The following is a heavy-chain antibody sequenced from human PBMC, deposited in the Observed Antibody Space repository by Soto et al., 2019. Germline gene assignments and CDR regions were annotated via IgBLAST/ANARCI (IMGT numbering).Heavy chain of an antibody. V-gene: IGHV1-18*01. Sequence: ASVKVSCKASGYTFTSYGISWVRQAPGQGLEWMGWISAYNGNTNYAQKLQGRVTMTTDTSTSTAYMELRSLRSDDTAVYYCARDISSGYDSSGYYRWFDPWGQGTLVTVSS. CDR3: ARDISSGYDSSGYYRWFDP. J-gene: IGHJ5*02. CDR1: GYTFTSYG. CDR2: ISAYNGNT. D-gene: IGHD3-22*01.